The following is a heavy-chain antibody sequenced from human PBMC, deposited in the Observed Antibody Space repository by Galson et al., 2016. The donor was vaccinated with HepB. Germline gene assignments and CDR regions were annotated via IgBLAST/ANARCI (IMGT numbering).Heavy chain of an antibody. J-gene: IGHJ4*02. V-gene: IGHV3-74*01. CDR3: VREGENLDY. CDR2: INNDGSGQ. D-gene: IGHD1-14*01. Sequence: SLRLSCAASGFNFDDYTMHWVRQAPGKGLVWVSHINNDGSGQNSADSVKGRFTVSRDNAKKTLYLQMNSLRVEDTAVYYCVREGENLDYWGQGTLVTVSS. CDR1: GFNFDDYT.